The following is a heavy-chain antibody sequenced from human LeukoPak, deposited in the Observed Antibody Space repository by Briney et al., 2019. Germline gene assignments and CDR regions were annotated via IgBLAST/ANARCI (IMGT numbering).Heavy chain of an antibody. CDR3: TRELNFNSDAFDI. J-gene: IGHJ3*02. CDR2: MNTDGTVM. Sequence: GGSLRLSCAASGFIFSKYWMYWVRQAPGKGLVWVSHMNTDGTVMTYADSVKGRFTISRDNAKNTLYLQMNSLRAEDTAVYYCTRELNFNSDAFDIWGQGTMVTVSS. CDR1: GFIFSKYW. D-gene: IGHD4-23*01. V-gene: IGHV3-74*01.